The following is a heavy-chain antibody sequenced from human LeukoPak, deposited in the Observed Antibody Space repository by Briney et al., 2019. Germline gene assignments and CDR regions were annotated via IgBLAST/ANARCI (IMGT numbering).Heavy chain of an antibody. CDR3: AREKGLRGYSGTLDY. CDR2: INPSGGST. V-gene: IGHV1-46*01. D-gene: IGHD1-26*01. J-gene: IGHJ4*02. CDR1: GYTFTSYY. Sequence: GASVKVSCKASGYTFTSYYVHWVRQAPGQGLEWMGIINPSGGSTSYAQKFQGRVTMTRDMPTSTVYMELSSLRSEDTAVYYCAREKGLRGYSGTLDYWGQGTLVTVSS.